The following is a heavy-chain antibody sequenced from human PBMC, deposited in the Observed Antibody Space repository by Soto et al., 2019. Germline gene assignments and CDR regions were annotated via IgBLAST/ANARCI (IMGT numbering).Heavy chain of an antibody. CDR3: ATEELCGADCYFFKH. Sequence: EVQLLATGGGSVHVGGSLRLSCAVSGFNLRNYEMNWVRQVPGKGLEWISKISGSNNNIYYADSVQGRFTISRDNANNVLFLQMNSLRAEDTATYHCATEELCGADCYFFKHWGQGTLVTVSS. V-gene: IGHV3-48*03. D-gene: IGHD2-21*02. CDR1: GFNLRNYE. CDR2: ISGSNNNI. J-gene: IGHJ4*02.